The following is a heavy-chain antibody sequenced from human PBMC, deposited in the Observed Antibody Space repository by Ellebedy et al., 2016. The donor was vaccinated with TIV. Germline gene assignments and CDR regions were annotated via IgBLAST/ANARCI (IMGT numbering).Heavy chain of an antibody. CDR2: ISANTNYV. Sequence: GESLKISCATSGFSFIQSAVTWVRQAPGKGLEWVSAISANTNYVYYAESVKGRFTISTDNFKNMLYLQMNSLRVEDTAMYYCAKDTRIDYDIISEGDEWGLEKWGPGTLVTVSS. V-gene: IGHV3-23*01. CDR3: AKDTRIDYDIISEGDEWGLEK. D-gene: IGHD3-16*01. CDR1: GFSFIQSA. J-gene: IGHJ4*02.